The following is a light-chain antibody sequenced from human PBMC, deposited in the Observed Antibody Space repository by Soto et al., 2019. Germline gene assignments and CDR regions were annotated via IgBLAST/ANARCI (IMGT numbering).Light chain of an antibody. CDR1: QSVSSSY. J-gene: IGKJ4*01. V-gene: IGKV3D-20*02. CDR2: GAS. Sequence: EIVLTQSPGTLSLSPGERATLSCRASQSVSSSYLAWYQQKPGQAPRLLIYGASSRATGIPDRFSGSGSGTDFTLTSSRLEPEDFAVYYCQQRSNWPLTFGGGTKVEIK. CDR3: QQRSNWPLT.